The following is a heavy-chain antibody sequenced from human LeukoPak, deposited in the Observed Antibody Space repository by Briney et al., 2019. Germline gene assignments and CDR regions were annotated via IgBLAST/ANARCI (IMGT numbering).Heavy chain of an antibody. Sequence: PSETLSLTCTVYGGSFSGYCWSWIRQPPGKGLEWIGEISHSGSTNYNPSLKSRVTISVDTSKNQFSLKLSSVTAADTAVYYCARDIAVAGSPSWFDPWGQGTLVTVSS. V-gene: IGHV4-34*01. J-gene: IGHJ5*02. D-gene: IGHD6-19*01. CDR3: ARDIAVAGSPSWFDP. CDR1: GGSFSGYC. CDR2: ISHSGST.